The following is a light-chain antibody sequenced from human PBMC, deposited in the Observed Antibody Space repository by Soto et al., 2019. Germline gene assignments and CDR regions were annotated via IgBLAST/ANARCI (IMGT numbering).Light chain of an antibody. J-gene: IGKJ1*01. CDR1: QSFSSSD. Sequence: EIVLTQSPGTLSLSPGERATLSCRASQSFSSSDLAWYQQKPGQAPRLLIYGVSSRATGIPDRFSGSGSGIDFTLTISRLEPEDFAVYYCQQYGASRTFGQGTKVESK. V-gene: IGKV3-20*01. CDR2: GVS. CDR3: QQYGASRT.